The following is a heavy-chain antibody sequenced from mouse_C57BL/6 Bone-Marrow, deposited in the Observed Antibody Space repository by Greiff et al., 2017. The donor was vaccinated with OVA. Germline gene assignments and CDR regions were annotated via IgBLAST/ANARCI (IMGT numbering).Heavy chain of an antibody. CDR2: IYPGSGNT. V-gene: IGHV1-66*01. CDR1: GYSFTSYY. D-gene: IGHD2-4*01. CDR3: APIYYDLFAY. J-gene: IGHJ3*01. Sequence: VQLQQSGPELVKPGASVKISCKASGYSFTSYYIHWVKQRPGQGLEWIGWIYPGSGNTKYNEKFKGKATLTADTSSSTAYMQLSSLTSEDSAVYYCAPIYYDLFAYWGQGTLVTVSA.